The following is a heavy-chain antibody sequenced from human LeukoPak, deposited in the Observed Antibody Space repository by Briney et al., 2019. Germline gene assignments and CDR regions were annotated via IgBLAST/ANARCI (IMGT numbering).Heavy chain of an antibody. Sequence: GMSLRLSCAASGFTFSGYAMHWVRQAPGKGLEWVAVILHDGSKKYYVDSVKGRFTISRDNSINTLFLQLDSLRPEDSDVYYCAKTPTNWYTLDYWGQGTLVTVSS. CDR1: GFTFSGYA. V-gene: IGHV3-30*18. J-gene: IGHJ4*02. D-gene: IGHD2-2*02. CDR2: ILHDGSKK. CDR3: AKTPTNWYTLDY.